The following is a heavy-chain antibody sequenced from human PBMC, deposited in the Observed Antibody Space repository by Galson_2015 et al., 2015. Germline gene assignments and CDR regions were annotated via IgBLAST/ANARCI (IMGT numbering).Heavy chain of an antibody. CDR3: ARAPQRFDHYYYYYYMDV. J-gene: IGHJ6*03. CDR1: GFTVSSNY. CDR2: IYSGGST. Sequence: SLRLSCAASGFTVSSNYMSWVRQAPGKGLEWVSVIYSGGSTYYADSVKGRFTISRDNSKNTLYLQMNSLRAEDTAVYYCARAPQRFDHYYYYYYMDVWGKGTTVTVSS. D-gene: IGHD3-9*01. V-gene: IGHV3-53*01.